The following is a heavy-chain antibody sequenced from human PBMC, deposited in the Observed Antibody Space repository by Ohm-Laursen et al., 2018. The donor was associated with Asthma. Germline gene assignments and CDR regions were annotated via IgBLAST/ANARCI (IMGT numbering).Heavy chain of an antibody. J-gene: IGHJ4*02. D-gene: IGHD1-1*01. V-gene: IGHV3-33*01. Sequence: SLRLSCAASGFSFSSFGMHWVRQAPGKGLEWVAVIWYDGNNKHYGDSVKGRFSISRDNSKNTLYLQMNSLRSEDTAVYYCALIQENWNYDYWGQGTLVTVSS. CDR2: IWYDGNNK. CDR1: GFSFSSFG. CDR3: ALIQENWNYDY.